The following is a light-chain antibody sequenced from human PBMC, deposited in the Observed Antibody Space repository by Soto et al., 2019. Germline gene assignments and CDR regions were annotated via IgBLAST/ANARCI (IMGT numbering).Light chain of an antibody. CDR3: AAWDDSLSGYV. Sequence: QSLLTQPPSASVTPGQRVTISCSGSSANIGSNYVYCYQQRPGTAPKLLIYRNNQRPSGVPDRFSGSKSGTSASLAISGLRSEDEADYYCAAWDDSLSGYVFGTGTKVTVL. V-gene: IGLV1-47*01. J-gene: IGLJ1*01. CDR1: SANIGSNY. CDR2: RNN.